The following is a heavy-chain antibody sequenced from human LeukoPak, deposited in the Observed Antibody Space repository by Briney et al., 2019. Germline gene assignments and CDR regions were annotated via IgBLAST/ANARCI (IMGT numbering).Heavy chain of an antibody. CDR2: ISYDGSNK. CDR3: AKMSWSTKYNWFDP. Sequence: GRSLRLSCAASGFTFSSYGMHWVRRAPGKGLEWVAVISYDGSNKYYADSVKGRFTISRDNSKNTLYLQMNSLRAEDTAVYYCAKMSWSTKYNWFDPWGQGTLVTVSS. V-gene: IGHV3-30*18. J-gene: IGHJ5*02. D-gene: IGHD2-8*01. CDR1: GFTFSSYG.